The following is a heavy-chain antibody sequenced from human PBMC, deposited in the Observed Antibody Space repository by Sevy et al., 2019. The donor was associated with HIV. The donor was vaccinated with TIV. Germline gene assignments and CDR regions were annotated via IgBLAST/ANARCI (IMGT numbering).Heavy chain of an antibody. CDR1: GFTFRTYS. J-gene: IGHJ4*02. CDR3: ARDFTIFGVVSAIGY. Sequence: GGSLRLSCAASGFTFRTYSMNWVRQAPGKGLEWLSSISDDSRYIYYSDSVKGRFTISRANAKNLLYLQMNNLRVEDTAIYYSARDFTIFGVVSAIGYWGQGNLVTCSS. CDR2: ISDDSRYI. V-gene: IGHV3-21*04. D-gene: IGHD3-3*01.